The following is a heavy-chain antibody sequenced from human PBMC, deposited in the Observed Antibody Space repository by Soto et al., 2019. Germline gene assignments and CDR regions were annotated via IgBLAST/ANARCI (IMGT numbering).Heavy chain of an antibody. V-gene: IGHV4-31*03. CDR3: ARDIGRKPGYFDY. J-gene: IGHJ4*02. CDR2: IYYSGIT. Sequence: SETLSLTCTVSGGSISSGGYYWSWIRQHPGKGLEWIGYIYYSGITYYNPSLKSRLTISVDTSKNQFSLKLTSVTAADTAVYFCARDIGRKPGYFDYWGQGXLVTVYS. D-gene: IGHD3-10*01. CDR1: GGSISSGGYY.